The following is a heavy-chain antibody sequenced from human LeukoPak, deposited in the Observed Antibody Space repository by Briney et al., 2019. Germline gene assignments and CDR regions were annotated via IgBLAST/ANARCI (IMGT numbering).Heavy chain of an antibody. CDR3: ARKTYYYDSGSYSKSYYFDY. V-gene: IGHV3-11*06. Sequence: VKPGGSLRLSCAASGFTFSNACMNWVRQAPGKGLEWLLDISRSSTDTNYADSVKGRFTISRDNAKNSLFLQLNSLRAEDTAVYYCARKTYYYDSGSYSKSYYFDYWGQGTLVTASS. CDR2: ISRSSTDT. CDR1: GFTFSNAC. J-gene: IGHJ4*02. D-gene: IGHD3-10*01.